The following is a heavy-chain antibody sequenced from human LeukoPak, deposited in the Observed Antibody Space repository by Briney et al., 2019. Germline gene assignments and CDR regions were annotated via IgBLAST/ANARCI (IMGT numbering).Heavy chain of an antibody. V-gene: IGHV3-30-3*01. Sequence: GGSLRLSCAASGFTFSRSAMHWVRQAPGKGLEWVAIFSYDGSNKFYSDSVRGRFIISRDNSKNTMFLEMNNLRTDDTAVYYCARDRGYYDFWSGYDYWGQGTLVTVSS. J-gene: IGHJ4*02. D-gene: IGHD3-3*01. CDR1: GFTFSRSA. CDR3: ARDRGYYDFWSGYDY. CDR2: FSYDGSNK.